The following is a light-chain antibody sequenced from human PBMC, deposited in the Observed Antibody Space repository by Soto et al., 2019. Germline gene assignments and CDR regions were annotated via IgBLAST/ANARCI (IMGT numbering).Light chain of an antibody. J-gene: IGLJ1*01. Sequence: QSVLTQPPSVSGSPGQSVAISCTGTSSDLGNYNRVSWYQQPPGTAPKLIIYEVTNRPSGVPDRFSGSKSGDTASLTISGLQAEDEADYFCCSYTTSGTDVFGTGTKLTVL. CDR1: SSDLGNYNR. CDR2: EVT. V-gene: IGLV2-18*02. CDR3: CSYTTSGTDV.